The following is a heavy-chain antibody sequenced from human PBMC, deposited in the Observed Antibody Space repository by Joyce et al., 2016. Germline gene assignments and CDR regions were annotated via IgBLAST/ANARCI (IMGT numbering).Heavy chain of an antibody. D-gene: IGHD7-27*01. V-gene: IGHV3-33*01. Sequence: QVQMVESGGGVVQPGRSLRLSCAASGFSFSSHGMHWLRQAPGKGLGWVANIWYDGRGKYYADSVKGRFSITRDNSKNTLNVQMNSLRAEDTAVYYCARDPGEDWFFDLWGRGTLVTVSS. CDR2: IWYDGRGK. CDR3: ARDPGEDWFFDL. CDR1: GFSFSSHG. J-gene: IGHJ2*01.